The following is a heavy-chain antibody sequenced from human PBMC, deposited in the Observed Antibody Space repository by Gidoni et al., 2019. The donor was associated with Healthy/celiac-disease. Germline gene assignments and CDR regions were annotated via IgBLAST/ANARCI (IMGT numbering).Heavy chain of an antibody. CDR1: GFTFSSYA. J-gene: IGHJ3*02. V-gene: IGHV3-23*01. D-gene: IGHD3-10*01. Sequence: EVQLLESGGGLVQPGGSLSLSCAASGFTFSSYAMSWVRQAPGKGLEGVSAISGSGGSTYYAASVKGRFTISRDNSKNTLYLQMNSLRAEDTAVYYCAKGGCWGSGSYQNAFDIWGQGTMVTVSS. CDR2: ISGSGGST. CDR3: AKGGCWGSGSYQNAFDI.